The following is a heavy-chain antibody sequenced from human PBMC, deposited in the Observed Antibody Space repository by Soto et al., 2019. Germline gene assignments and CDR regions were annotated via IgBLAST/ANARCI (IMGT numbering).Heavy chain of an antibody. D-gene: IGHD3-22*01. CDR2: IYYSGST. V-gene: IGHV4-31*03. CDR1: GGSISSGGYY. Sequence: QVQLQESGPGLVKPSQTLSLTCTVSGGSISSGGYYWSWIRQHPGKGLEWIGYIYYSGSTYYNPSLKRRVTISVDTSKNQFSLKLSSVTAADTAVYYCARSPAGGWLRGYDSSGYYHRADDAFDIWGQGTMVTVSS. CDR3: ARSPAGGWLRGYDSSGYYHRADDAFDI. J-gene: IGHJ3*02.